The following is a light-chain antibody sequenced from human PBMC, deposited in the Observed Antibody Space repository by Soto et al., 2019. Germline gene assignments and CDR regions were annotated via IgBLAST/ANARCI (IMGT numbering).Light chain of an antibody. CDR1: QSINW. CDR2: EAS. J-gene: IGKJ1*01. CDR3: QHYDTDSPMRT. V-gene: IGKV1-5*03. Sequence: DIQLAQSPSTLSASVGDRITITCRATQSINWLAWYQQKPGKAPKLLIFEASRFESGVPSRFSGSGSGTEFTLTISSLQPDDFGTYYCQHYDTDSPMRTFGQGTKVDVK.